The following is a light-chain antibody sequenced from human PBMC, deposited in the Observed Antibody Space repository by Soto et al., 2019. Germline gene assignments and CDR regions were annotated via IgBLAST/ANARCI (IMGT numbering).Light chain of an antibody. Sequence: QSVLTQPASLSGSPGQSITISCTGTSSDVGGYNYVSWYQQHPGKAPKLMIYDVSNRPSGVSNRFSGSKSGNTASLTISGLQAEDEADNYCSTYTSSSTANYVFGTGTMVTVL. CDR1: SSDVGGYNY. J-gene: IGLJ1*01. CDR2: DVS. CDR3: STYTSSSTANYV. V-gene: IGLV2-14*01.